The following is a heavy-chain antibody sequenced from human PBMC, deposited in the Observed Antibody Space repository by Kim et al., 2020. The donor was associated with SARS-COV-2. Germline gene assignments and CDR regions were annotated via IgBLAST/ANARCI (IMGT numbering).Heavy chain of an antibody. V-gene: IGHV4-59*13. CDR3: ARDTGSEGFDI. CDR2: IYYSGST. J-gene: IGHJ3*02. Sequence: SETLSLTCTVSGGSISSYYWSWIRQPPGKGLEWIGYIYYSGSTNYNPSLKSRVTISVDTSKNQFSLKLSSVTAADTAVYYCARDTGSEGFDIWGQGTMVTVSS. CDR1: GGSISSYY.